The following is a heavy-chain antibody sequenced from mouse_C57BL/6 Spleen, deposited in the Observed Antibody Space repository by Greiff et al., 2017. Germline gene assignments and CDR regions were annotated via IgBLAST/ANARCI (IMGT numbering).Heavy chain of an antibody. CDR1: GYTFTGYW. Sequence: QVQLQQPGAELVKPGASVKISCKASGYTFTGYWITWVKQRPGQGLEWIGDIYPGSGSTNYNEKFKGKATLTVDPSSSTAYMQLSSLTSEDSAVSVCERQGLATVVDQGYFEVWGTGTTVSSAS. D-gene: IGHD1-1*01. V-gene: IGHV1-55*01. J-gene: IGHJ1*03. CDR2: IYPGSGST. CDR3: ERQGLATVVDQGYFEV.